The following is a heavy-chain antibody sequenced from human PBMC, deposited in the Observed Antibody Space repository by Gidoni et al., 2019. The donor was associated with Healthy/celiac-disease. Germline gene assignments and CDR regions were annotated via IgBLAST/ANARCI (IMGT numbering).Heavy chain of an antibody. CDR1: GFTFGDYA. D-gene: IGHD3-9*01. V-gene: IGHV3-49*05. J-gene: IGHJ4*02. Sequence: EVQLVESGGGLVKPGRSLRLSCTASGFTFGDYAMSWFRQAPGKGLGWVGFIRSKAYGGTTEYAASVKGRFTISRDDSKSIAYLQMNSLKTEDTAVYYCTRAYYDILTGYETFDYWGQGTLVTVSS. CDR3: TRAYYDILTGYETFDY. CDR2: IRSKAYGGTT.